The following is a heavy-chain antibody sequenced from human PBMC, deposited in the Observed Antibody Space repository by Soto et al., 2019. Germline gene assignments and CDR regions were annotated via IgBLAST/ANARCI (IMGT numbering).Heavy chain of an antibody. D-gene: IGHD2-8*02. V-gene: IGHV5-51*01. CDR3: ARLMGAATGADY. Sequence: GASLKISCQGSGYRFTSYWIGWVRQMPGKGLEWMGIIYPGDSDIRYSPPFQGQVTMSADKSISTAYLQWSSLKASDTAMYYCARLMGAATGADYWRQGTRVSVSS. J-gene: IGHJ4*02. CDR1: GYRFTSYW. CDR2: IYPGDSDI.